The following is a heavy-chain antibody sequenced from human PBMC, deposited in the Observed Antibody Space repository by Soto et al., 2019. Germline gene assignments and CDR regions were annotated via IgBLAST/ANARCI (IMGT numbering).Heavy chain of an antibody. D-gene: IGHD6-13*01. CDR2: INPSGGST. CDR1: GYTFTSYY. Sequence: QVQLVQSGAEVKKPGASVKVSCKASGYTFTSYYMHWVRQAPGQGLEWMGIINPSGGSTSYGQKLPGIATITRDRSKRTAYLELSCLRSEDTAVYSCGRVRRSSSWEGVVYWGQGTLVTLSS. CDR3: GRVRRSSSWEGVVY. J-gene: IGHJ4*02. V-gene: IGHV1-46*04.